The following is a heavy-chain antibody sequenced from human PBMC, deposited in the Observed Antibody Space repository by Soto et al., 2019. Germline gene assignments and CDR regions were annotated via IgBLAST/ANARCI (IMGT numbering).Heavy chain of an antibody. J-gene: IGHJ4*02. CDR1: GYTFTSYA. CDR3: ARDDYDFWSGYFLY. Sequence: ASVKVSCKASGYTFTSYAMHWVRQAPGQGLEWMGWINSGNGNTKYSQKFQGRVDITRDTSASTAYSELSSLRSADTAVYYCARDDYDFWSGYFLYWGQGTLVTVSS. V-gene: IGHV1-3*01. CDR2: INSGNGNT. D-gene: IGHD3-3*01.